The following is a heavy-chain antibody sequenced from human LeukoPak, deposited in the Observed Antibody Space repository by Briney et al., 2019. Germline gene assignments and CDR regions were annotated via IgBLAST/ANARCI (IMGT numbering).Heavy chain of an antibody. J-gene: IGHJ4*02. CDR1: GDSISSANYY. Sequence: PSETLSLTCTVSGDSISSANYYWGWVRQPPGKGLEWIGSIYFSGSTYCNPSLKSRVTISVETSKVQFSLKLSSVTAADTAVYYCARDSCSSTSCRKKFDNWGQGTLVTVSS. CDR3: ARDSCSSTSCRKKFDN. V-gene: IGHV4-39*07. CDR2: IYFSGST. D-gene: IGHD2-2*01.